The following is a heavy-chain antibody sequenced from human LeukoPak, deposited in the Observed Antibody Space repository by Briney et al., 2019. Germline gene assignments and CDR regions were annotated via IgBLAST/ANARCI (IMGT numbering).Heavy chain of an antibody. V-gene: IGHV4-34*01. CDR1: GGSFSGYY. CDR3: ARGIYDFWSGYSKPNYYYYMDV. D-gene: IGHD3-3*01. CDR2: INHSGST. Sequence: PSETLSLTCAVYGGSFSGYYWSWIRQPPGKGLEWIGEINHSGSTNYNPSLKRRVTISVDTSKNQFSLKLSSVTAADTAVYYCARGIYDFWSGYSKPNYYYYMDVWGKGTTVTVSS. J-gene: IGHJ6*03.